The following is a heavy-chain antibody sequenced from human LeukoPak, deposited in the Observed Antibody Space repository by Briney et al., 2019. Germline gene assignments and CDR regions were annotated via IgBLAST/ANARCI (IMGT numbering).Heavy chain of an antibody. Sequence: GGSLRLSCAASGFTFSTYWMSWVRQAPGKGLEWVANIKQDGSEQYYEDSVKGRFTISRDNAKNSLYLEMNSLRVEDTAVYYCASYYDTGAYSPFDYWGQGTLVTVSS. J-gene: IGHJ4*02. CDR3: ASYYDTGAYSPFDY. V-gene: IGHV3-7*05. D-gene: IGHD3-22*01. CDR1: GFTFSTYW. CDR2: IKQDGSEQ.